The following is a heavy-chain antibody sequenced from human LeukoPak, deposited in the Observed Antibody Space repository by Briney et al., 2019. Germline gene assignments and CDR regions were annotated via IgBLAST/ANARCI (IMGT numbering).Heavy chain of an antibody. CDR3: ARTLGYCSSTNCFLTFDY. J-gene: IGHJ4*02. D-gene: IGHD2-2*01. CDR2: TWYDGSNK. Sequence: PGKSLRLSCAASGFNFSSYGMHWVRQAPGKGLEWVAVTWYDGSNKYYVDSVKGRFTISRDNAKNSLYLQMNSLRAEDTAVYYCARTLGYCSSTNCFLTFDYWGQGTLVTVSS. CDR1: GFNFSSYG. V-gene: IGHV3-33*03.